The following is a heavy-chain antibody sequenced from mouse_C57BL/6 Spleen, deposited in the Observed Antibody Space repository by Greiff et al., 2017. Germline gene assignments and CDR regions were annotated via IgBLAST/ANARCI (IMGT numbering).Heavy chain of an antibody. Sequence: QVQLQQSGPELVKPGASVKISCKASGYAFSSSWMNWVKQRPGKGLEWIGRLYPGDGDTNYNGKFKGKATLTADKSSSTAYMQLSSLTSEDSAVYFCARCGHYYGSSDGDYWGQGTSVTVSS. CDR1: GYAFSSSW. CDR3: ARCGHYYGSSDGDY. D-gene: IGHD1-1*01. CDR2: LYPGDGDT. V-gene: IGHV1-82*01. J-gene: IGHJ4*01.